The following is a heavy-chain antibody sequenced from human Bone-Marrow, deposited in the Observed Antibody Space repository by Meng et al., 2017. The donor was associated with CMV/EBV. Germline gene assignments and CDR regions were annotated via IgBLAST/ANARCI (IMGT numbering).Heavy chain of an antibody. CDR3: ARGAIQPDYYYYYYGMYV. V-gene: IGHV3-30-3*01. CDR1: GFTFSSYA. D-gene: IGHD5-18*01. J-gene: IGHJ6*01. Sequence: GGSLRLSCAASGFTFSSYAMHWVRQAPGKGLEWVAVISYDGSNKYYADSVKGRFTISRDNSKNTLYLQMNSLRAEDTAVYYCARGAIQPDYYYYYYGMYVWGQGTTVTVSS. CDR2: ISYDGSNK.